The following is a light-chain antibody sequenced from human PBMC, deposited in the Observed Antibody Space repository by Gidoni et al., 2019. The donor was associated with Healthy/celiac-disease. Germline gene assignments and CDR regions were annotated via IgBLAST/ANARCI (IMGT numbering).Light chain of an antibody. J-gene: IGLJ3*02. V-gene: IGLV1-40*01. CDR3: QSYDSSLSGPRV. Sequence: QSVLTPPPSVSGAPGPRFTISCTGSSSNIGAGYDVHWYQQLPGTAPKLLIYGNSNRPSGVPDRFSGSKSGTSASRAITGLQAEDEADYYGQSYDSSLSGPRVFGGGTKLTVL. CDR2: GNS. CDR1: SSNIGAGYD.